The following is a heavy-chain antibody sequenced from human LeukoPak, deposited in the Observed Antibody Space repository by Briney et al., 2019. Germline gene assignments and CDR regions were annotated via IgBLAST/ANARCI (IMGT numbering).Heavy chain of an antibody. D-gene: IGHD6-13*01. CDR1: GYTFTTYG. J-gene: IGHJ4*02. Sequence: GASVKVSCKASGYTFTTYGVTWVRQAPGQGLEWVAWINPHNGNTNYAQNLQGRATVTTDASTSTAYMELRNLRSDDTAVYYCARMYSSSWYYFDYWGQGTLVTVSS. CDR2: INPHNGNT. CDR3: ARMYSSSWYYFDY. V-gene: IGHV1-18*01.